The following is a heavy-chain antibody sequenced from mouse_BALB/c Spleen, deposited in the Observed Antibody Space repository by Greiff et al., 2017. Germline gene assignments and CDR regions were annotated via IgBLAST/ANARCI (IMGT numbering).Heavy chain of an antibody. CDR1: GDSITSGY. Sequence: EVQVVESGPSLVKPSQTLSLTCSVTGDSITSGYWNWIRKFPGNKLEYMGYISYSGSTYYNPSLKSRISITRDTSKNQYYLQLNSVTTEDTATYYCARYPYYYGSREAYFDYWGQGTTLTVSS. D-gene: IGHD1-1*01. CDR3: ARYPYYYGSREAYFDY. CDR2: ISYSGST. V-gene: IGHV3-8*02. J-gene: IGHJ2*01.